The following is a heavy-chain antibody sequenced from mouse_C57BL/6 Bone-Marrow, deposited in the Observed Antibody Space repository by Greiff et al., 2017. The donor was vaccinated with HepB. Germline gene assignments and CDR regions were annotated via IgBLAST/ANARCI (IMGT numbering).Heavy chain of an antibody. CDR2: INPSNGGT. D-gene: IGHD2-4*01. J-gene: IGHJ3*01. Sequence: QVQLQQSGTELVKPGASVKLSCKASGYTFTSYWMHWVKQRPGQGLEWIGNINPSNGGTNYNEKFKSKATLTVDKSSSTAYMQLSSLTSEDSAVYYCAREGRNDYDGSGFAYWGQGTLVTVSA. CDR1: GYTFTSYW. V-gene: IGHV1-53*01. CDR3: AREGRNDYDGSGFAY.